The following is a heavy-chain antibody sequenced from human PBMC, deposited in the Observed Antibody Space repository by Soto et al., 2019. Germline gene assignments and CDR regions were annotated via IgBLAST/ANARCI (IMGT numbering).Heavy chain of an antibody. V-gene: IGHV3-33*01. CDR3: ATPRDKRGWLLDY. Sequence: QVPLAEAGGGVVQPGRSLRLSCAASGFDFSSHGMHWVRQAPGKGLEWVAVIWCDGSKKYYADSVKGRFTISRDNSGTRLDLQRNSLRAEDTAVYYGATPRDKRGWLLDYWGQGALVPVSS. CDR1: GFDFSSHG. CDR2: IWCDGSKK. J-gene: IGHJ4*02. D-gene: IGHD5-12*01.